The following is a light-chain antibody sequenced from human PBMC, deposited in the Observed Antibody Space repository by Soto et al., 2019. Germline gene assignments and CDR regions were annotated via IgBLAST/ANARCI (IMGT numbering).Light chain of an antibody. CDR1: QGISNA. CDR2: DAS. V-gene: IGKV1-13*02. Sequence: AIPLTQSPSSLSASVGDRVTITCRASQGISNALAWYQQKPGKAPKLLIYDASSLESGVPSRFSGSRSGTDFTLTISSLQPEDFATYYCQHFNSYPYTFGQGTKLEIK. CDR3: QHFNSYPYT. J-gene: IGKJ2*01.